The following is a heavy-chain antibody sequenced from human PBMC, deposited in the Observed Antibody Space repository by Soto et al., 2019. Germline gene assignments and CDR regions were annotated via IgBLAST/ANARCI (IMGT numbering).Heavy chain of an antibody. CDR1: GGSISSGGYY. CDR3: ARSPYDSSGDYVY. J-gene: IGHJ4*02. CDR2: IYYSGST. Sequence: SETLSLTCTVSGGSISSGGYYWSWIRQHPGKGLEWIGYIYYSGSTYYNPSLKSRVTISVDTSKNQFSLKLSSVTAADTAVYYCARSPYDSSGDYVYWGQGTLVNVSS. V-gene: IGHV4-31*03. D-gene: IGHD3-22*01.